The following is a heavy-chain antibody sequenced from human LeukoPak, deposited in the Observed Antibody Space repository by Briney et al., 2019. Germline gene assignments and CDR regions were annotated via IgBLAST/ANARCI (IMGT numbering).Heavy chain of an antibody. V-gene: IGHV3-30*18. CDR1: GFTFSTYD. Sequence: GGSLRLSCAASGFTFSTYDMHWVRQAPGKGLEWVAIISYDGSDKYYADSVKGRFTISRDNSENTLYLQMNSLRAEDTAVYYCAKDFGEAAFDIWGQGTMVTVSS. CDR2: ISYDGSDK. D-gene: IGHD3-10*01. CDR3: AKDFGEAAFDI. J-gene: IGHJ3*02.